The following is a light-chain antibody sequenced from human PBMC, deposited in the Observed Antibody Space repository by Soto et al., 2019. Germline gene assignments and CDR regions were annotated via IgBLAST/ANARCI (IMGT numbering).Light chain of an antibody. Sequence: IVTTHSPATLSVSPSESASTSCRASQSVSSNLAWYQQKPGQAPRLLIYGASTRATGIPARFSGSGSGTEFTLTISSLQSEDFAVYYCQQYSNWPRTFGQGTKVDIK. V-gene: IGKV3-15*01. CDR3: QQYSNWPRT. CDR1: QSVSSN. CDR2: GAS. J-gene: IGKJ1*01.